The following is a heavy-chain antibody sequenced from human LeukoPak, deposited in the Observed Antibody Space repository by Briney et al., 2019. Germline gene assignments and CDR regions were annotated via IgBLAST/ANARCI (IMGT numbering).Heavy chain of an antibody. CDR3: ARGERGYSYGNTFDY. J-gene: IGHJ4*02. D-gene: IGHD5-18*01. Sequence: SETLSLTCAVYGGSFSGYYWSWIRQPPGKGLEWIGEINHSGSTNYNPSLKSRVTISVDTSKNQFSLKLSSATAADTAVYYCARGERGYSYGNTFDYWGQGTLVTVSS. V-gene: IGHV4-34*01. CDR1: GGSFSGYY. CDR2: INHSGST.